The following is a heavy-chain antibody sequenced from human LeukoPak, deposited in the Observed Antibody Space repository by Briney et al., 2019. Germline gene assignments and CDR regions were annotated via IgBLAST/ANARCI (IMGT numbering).Heavy chain of an antibody. CDR3: ARGGYSGYELALNWFDP. D-gene: IGHD5-12*01. Sequence: ASAKVSCKASGGTFSSYAISWVRQAPGQGLEWMGGIIPIFGTANYAQKFQGRVTITTDESTSTAYMELSSLRSEGTAVYYCARGGYSGYELALNWFDPWGQGTLVTVSS. CDR1: GGTFSSYA. J-gene: IGHJ5*02. CDR2: IIPIFGTA. V-gene: IGHV1-69*05.